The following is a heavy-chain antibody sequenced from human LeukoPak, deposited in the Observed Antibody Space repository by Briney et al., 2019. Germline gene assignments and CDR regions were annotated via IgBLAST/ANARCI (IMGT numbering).Heavy chain of an antibody. CDR3: ARAPSEIGGYYPEYFRH. J-gene: IGHJ1*01. CDR2: IKSDGST. Sequence: GGSLRLSCAASGFTFSSYWMHWVRQAPGKGLVWVSRIKSDGSTNYADSVKGRFTISRDNARNTLSLQMNSLRAEDTGVYYCARAPSEIGGYYPEYFRHWGQGTLVTVSS. V-gene: IGHV3-74*01. CDR1: GFTFSSYW. D-gene: IGHD3-22*01.